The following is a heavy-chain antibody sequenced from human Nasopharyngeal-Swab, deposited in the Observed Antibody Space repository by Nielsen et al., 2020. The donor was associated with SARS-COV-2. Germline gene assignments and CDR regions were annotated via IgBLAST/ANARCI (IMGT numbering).Heavy chain of an antibody. CDR2: IYSGGST. J-gene: IGHJ6*02. V-gene: IGHV3-53*01. CDR3: ARAGGGYYGSGSYYMGDYYYGMDV. Sequence: PGGSLRLSCAASGFTVSSNYMSWVRQAPGQGLEWVSVIYSGGSTYYADSVKGRFTISRDNSKNTLYLQMNSLRAEDTAVYYCARAGGGYYGSGSYYMGDYYYGMDVWGQGTTVTVSS. CDR1: GFTVSSNY. D-gene: IGHD3-10*01.